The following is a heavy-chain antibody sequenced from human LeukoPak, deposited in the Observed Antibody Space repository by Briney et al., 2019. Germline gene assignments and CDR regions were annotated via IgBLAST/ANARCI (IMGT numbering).Heavy chain of an antibody. V-gene: IGHV3-9*01. CDR1: GFTFDDYA. Sequence: GRSLRLSCAASGFTFDDYAMHWVRQAPGKGLEWVSGISWNSGSIGYADSVKGRFTISRDNSKNTLYLQMNSLRAEDTAVYYCAKGPPRYDILTGYYSYGMDVWGQGTTVTVSS. CDR2: ISWNSGSI. D-gene: IGHD3-9*01. J-gene: IGHJ6*02. CDR3: AKGPPRYDILTGYYSYGMDV.